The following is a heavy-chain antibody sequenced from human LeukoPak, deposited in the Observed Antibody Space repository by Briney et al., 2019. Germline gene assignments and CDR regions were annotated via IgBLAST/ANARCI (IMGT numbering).Heavy chain of an antibody. Sequence: GASLKISCAASGFTFSRNGMHWVRQAPGKGLEWVSFIHYDGSKKYYADSVKGRFTISRDNSENTLYLQMNSLRAEDAAVYYCAKDGIYYYFDYWGQGTLVTVSS. V-gene: IGHV3-30*02. CDR3: AKDGIYYYFDY. CDR1: GFTFSRNG. CDR2: IHYDGSKK. J-gene: IGHJ4*02. D-gene: IGHD1-26*01.